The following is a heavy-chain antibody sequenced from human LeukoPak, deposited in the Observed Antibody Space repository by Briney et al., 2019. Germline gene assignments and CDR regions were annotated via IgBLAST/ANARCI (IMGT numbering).Heavy chain of an antibody. D-gene: IGHD2-21*02. CDR2: ISYDGSNK. CDR3: AREGMVVVTAIGWFDP. V-gene: IGHV3-30*04. J-gene: IGHJ5*02. CDR1: GFTFSSYA. Sequence: PGGSLRLSCAASGFTFSSYAMHWVRQAPGKGLEWVAVISYDGSNKYYADSVKGRFTISRDNSKNTLYLQMNSLRAEDTAVYYCAREGMVVVTAIGWFDPWGQGTLVTVSS.